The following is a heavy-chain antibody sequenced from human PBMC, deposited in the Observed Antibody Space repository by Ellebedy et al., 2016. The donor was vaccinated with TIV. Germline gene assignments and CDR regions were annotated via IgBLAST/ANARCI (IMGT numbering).Heavy chain of an antibody. CDR3: ATGVVVVTIRGAFDI. CDR1: GYTFTGYY. D-gene: IGHD3-22*01. CDR2: FDPEDGET. Sequence: ASVKVSXXASGYTFTGYYMHWVRQAPGQGLEWMGGFDPEDGETIYAQKFQGRVTMTEDTSTDTAYMELSSLRSEDTAVYYCATGVVVVTIRGAFDIWGQGTMVTVSS. V-gene: IGHV1-24*01. J-gene: IGHJ3*02.